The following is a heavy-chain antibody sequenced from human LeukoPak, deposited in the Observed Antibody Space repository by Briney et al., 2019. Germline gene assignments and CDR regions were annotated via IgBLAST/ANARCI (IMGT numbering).Heavy chain of an antibody. CDR1: GFTFSSYE. D-gene: IGHD3-3*01. V-gene: IGHV3-48*03. Sequence: GGSLTLSCAASGFTFSSYEMNWVRQAPGKGLEWVSYISSSGSTIYYADSVKGRFTISRDNAKNSLYLQMNSLRAEDAAVYYCARGFKGVVDHFDYWGQGTLVTVSS. CDR2: ISSSGSTI. CDR3: ARGFKGVVDHFDY. J-gene: IGHJ4*02.